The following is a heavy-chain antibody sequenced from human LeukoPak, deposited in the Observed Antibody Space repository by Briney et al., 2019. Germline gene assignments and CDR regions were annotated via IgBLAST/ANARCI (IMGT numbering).Heavy chain of an antibody. J-gene: IGHJ4*02. V-gene: IGHV3-9*01. Sequence: PGRSLRLSCAASGFTFDDYAMHWVRQAPGKGLEWVSGISWNSGSIGYADSVKGRLTISRDNAKNSLYLQMNSLRAEDTALYYCAKDTRWELLAYFDYWGQGTLVTVSS. D-gene: IGHD1-26*01. CDR2: ISWNSGSI. CDR1: GFTFDDYA. CDR3: AKDTRWELLAYFDY.